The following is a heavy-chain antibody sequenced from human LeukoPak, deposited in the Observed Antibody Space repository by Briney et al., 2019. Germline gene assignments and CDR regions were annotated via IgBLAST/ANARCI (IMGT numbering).Heavy chain of an antibody. J-gene: IGHJ3*02. CDR1: GGSISSSSYY. CDR2: IYYSGST. D-gene: IGHD3-22*01. Sequence: SETLSLTCTVSGGSISSSSYYWGWIRQPPGKGLEWIGSIYYSGSTYYNPSLKSRVTISVDTSKNQFSLKLSSVTAADTAVYYCARPMGIAVVITGGLGDDAFDIWGQGTMVTVSS. CDR3: ARPMGIAVVITGGLGDDAFDI. V-gene: IGHV4-39*01.